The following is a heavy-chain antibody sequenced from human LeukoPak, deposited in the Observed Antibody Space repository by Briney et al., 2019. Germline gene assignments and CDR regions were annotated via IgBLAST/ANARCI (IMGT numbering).Heavy chain of an antibody. CDR1: GFTFSSYE. CDR2: ISSSGSTI. D-gene: IGHD2-21*02. Sequence: GGSLRLSCAASGFTFSSYEMNWVRQAPGKGLEWVSYISSSGSTIYYADSVKGRFTISRDNAKNSLYPQMNGLRAEDTAVYYCARDKLMGDSYFVYWGQGSLVTVSS. CDR3: ARDKLMGDSYFVY. J-gene: IGHJ4*02. V-gene: IGHV3-48*03.